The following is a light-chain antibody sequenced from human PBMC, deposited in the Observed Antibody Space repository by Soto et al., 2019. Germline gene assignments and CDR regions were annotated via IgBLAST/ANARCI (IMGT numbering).Light chain of an antibody. V-gene: IGKV1-5*01. Sequence: DNEMIKSPASLSASVGDGVTITCRASQSLNRWLAWYQQKPGKAPKLLIYDASSLQSAVPSRFSGSGSGTEFTLTISGLQPDDFATYYCQQFNSYPITFGQGTRLEI. J-gene: IGKJ5*01. CDR2: DAS. CDR3: QQFNSYPIT. CDR1: QSLNRW.